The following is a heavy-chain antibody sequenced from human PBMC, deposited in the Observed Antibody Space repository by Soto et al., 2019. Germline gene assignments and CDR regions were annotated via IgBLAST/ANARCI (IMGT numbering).Heavy chain of an antibody. D-gene: IGHD5-18*01. CDR3: ARGIRNYYGMDV. J-gene: IGHJ6*02. CDR1: GFTFSSYW. Sequence: GGSLRLSCAASGFTFSSYWMHWVRQAPGKGLVWVSRIKYDGSNTNYADSVRGRFSISRDNAENTVYLQINSLRAEDTAIYYCARGIRNYYGMDVWGQGTTVTVSS. CDR2: IKYDGSNT. V-gene: IGHV3-74*01.